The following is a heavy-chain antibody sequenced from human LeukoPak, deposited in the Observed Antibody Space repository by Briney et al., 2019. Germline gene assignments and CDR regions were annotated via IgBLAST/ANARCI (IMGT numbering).Heavy chain of an antibody. J-gene: IGHJ3*02. CDR3: ARTFVVVTAEDAFDI. CDR1: GFTFSRYS. CDR2: ITSSSSYI. V-gene: IGHV3-21*01. Sequence: GGSLRLSCAASGFTFSRYSIHWVRRAPGRGLEWVSSITSSSSYIYYADSVKGRFTISRDNAKNSLYLQMNSLRAEDTAVYYCARTFVVVTAEDAFDIWGQGTMVTVSS. D-gene: IGHD2-21*02.